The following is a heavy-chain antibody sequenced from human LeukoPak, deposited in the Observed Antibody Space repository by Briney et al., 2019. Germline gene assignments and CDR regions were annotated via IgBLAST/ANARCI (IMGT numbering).Heavy chain of an antibody. CDR1: GGSISSSSYY. Sequence: SETLSLTCTVSGGSISSSSYYWGWIRQPPGKGLEWIGSIYYSGSTYYNPSLKSRVTISVDTSKNQFSLKLSSVTAADTAVYYCASIVVVYDAFDIWGQGTMVTVSS. CDR3: ASIVVVYDAFDI. D-gene: IGHD3-22*01. V-gene: IGHV4-39*07. J-gene: IGHJ3*02. CDR2: IYYSGST.